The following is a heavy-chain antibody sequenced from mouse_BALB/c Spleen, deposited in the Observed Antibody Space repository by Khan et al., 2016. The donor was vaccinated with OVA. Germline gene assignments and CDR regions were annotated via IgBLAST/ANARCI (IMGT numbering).Heavy chain of an antibody. V-gene: IGHV2-2*01. CDR2: IRSAGKT. D-gene: IGHD2-14*01. J-gene: IGHJ3*01. CDR1: GFSLITYG. Sequence: VQLKQSGPGLERPSQTLSITCTVAGFSLITYGVHGVRQSPGKVLEWLGVIRSAGKTDYNAAFISRLSIPKDNSKSQVFIKMNRLHADDAAMYYCARNAYMYDVTDWGQGTLSAVSA. CDR3: ARNAYMYDVTD.